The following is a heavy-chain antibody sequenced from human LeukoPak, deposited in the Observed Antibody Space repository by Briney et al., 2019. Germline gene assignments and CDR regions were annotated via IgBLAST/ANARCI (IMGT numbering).Heavy chain of an antibody. V-gene: IGHV1-2*02. J-gene: IGHJ3*02. D-gene: IGHD4-11*01. Sequence: VASVKVSCKASGGTFSSYAISWVRQAPGQGLEWMGWINPNSGGTNYAQKFQGRVTMTRDTSISTAYMELSRLRSDDTAVYYCGRDRPVRAGPGAFDIWGQGTMVTVSS. CDR3: GRDRPVRAGPGAFDI. CDR1: GGTFSSYA. CDR2: INPNSGGT.